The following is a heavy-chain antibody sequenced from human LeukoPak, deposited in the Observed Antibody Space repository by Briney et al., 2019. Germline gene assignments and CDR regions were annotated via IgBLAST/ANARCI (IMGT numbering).Heavy chain of an antibody. CDR1: GFTFSSYA. J-gene: IGHJ4*02. D-gene: IGHD3-10*01. V-gene: IGHV3-23*01. Sequence: PGGSLSLSCAASGFTFSSYAMSWVRQAPGKGLEWVSAISGSGGSTYYADSVKGRFTISRDNSKNTLYLQMNSLRAEDTAVYYCAKRPGNLWFGRGPYFDYWGQGTLVTVSS. CDR2: ISGSGGST. CDR3: AKRPGNLWFGRGPYFDY.